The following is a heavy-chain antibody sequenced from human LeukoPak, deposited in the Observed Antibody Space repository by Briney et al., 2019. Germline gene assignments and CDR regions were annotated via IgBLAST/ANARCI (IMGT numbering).Heavy chain of an antibody. D-gene: IGHD2-2*01. V-gene: IGHV3-11*04. CDR1: GFPLVDST. J-gene: IGHJ4*02. Sequence: GGSRSLSFVPSGFPLVDSTMPWFARPQGRGRKGFSSISGSGKTIYYADSVQGRFTISRDNAKNSLYLQMSSLRAEDTAVYYCARATVYQLLFLFDYWSQGTLVAVSS. CDR2: ISGSGKTI. CDR3: ARATVYQLLFLFDY.